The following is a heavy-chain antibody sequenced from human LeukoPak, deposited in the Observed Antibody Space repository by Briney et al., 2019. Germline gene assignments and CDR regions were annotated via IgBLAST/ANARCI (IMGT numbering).Heavy chain of an antibody. CDR3: REGAFDI. Sequence: GRSLRLSCAASGFTFSSYAMHWVRQAPGKGLEWVGLISYDGSNKYYADSVKGRFTISRDNSKNTLYLQINGLRAEDTAVYYCREGAFDIWGQGTMVTVSS. CDR2: ISYDGSNK. CDR1: GFTFSSYA. J-gene: IGHJ3*02. V-gene: IGHV3-30*04.